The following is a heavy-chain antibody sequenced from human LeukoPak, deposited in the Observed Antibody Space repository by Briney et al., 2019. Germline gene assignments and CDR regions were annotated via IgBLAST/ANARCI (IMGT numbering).Heavy chain of an antibody. J-gene: IGHJ4*02. V-gene: IGHV3-53*05. CDR2: IYNGGST. Sequence: GSLRLSCAASGFTVSSNYMSWVRQAPGKGLEWVSVIYNGGSTYYADSVEGRFTISRDNSKNTLYLQMNSLRAEDTAVYYCAKDMKPGYSGYDPAGYWGQGTLVTVSS. CDR3: AKDMKPGYSGYDPAGY. CDR1: GFTVSSNY. D-gene: IGHD5-12*01.